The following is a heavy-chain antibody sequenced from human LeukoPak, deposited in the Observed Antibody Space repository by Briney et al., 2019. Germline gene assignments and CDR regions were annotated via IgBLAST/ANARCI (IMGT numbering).Heavy chain of an antibody. J-gene: IGHJ4*02. Sequence: SETLSLTCTVSGGSISSGSYYWSWIRQPAGKGLEYIGRVFSSGTTNYNPSLMSRVTMSVDTSKNQFALNLSSVTAADTAVYYCARDRGRGGNSYFDHWGQGTLVTVSS. CDR1: GGSISSGSYY. D-gene: IGHD4-23*01. CDR2: VFSSGTT. CDR3: ARDRGRGGNSYFDH. V-gene: IGHV4-61*02.